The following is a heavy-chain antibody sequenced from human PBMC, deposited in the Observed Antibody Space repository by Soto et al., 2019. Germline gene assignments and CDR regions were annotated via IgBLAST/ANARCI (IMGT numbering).Heavy chain of an antibody. CDR3: AKSLSASPNYFFDS. J-gene: IGHJ4*02. CDR1: GFTFSSYA. V-gene: IGHV3-23*01. D-gene: IGHD1-1*01. Sequence: GGSLRLSCAASGFTFSSYAMTWVRQAPGKGLEWVSGVSGTGGSAYYADSVKGRFTISRDKSTNTLYLHMNSLRAEDTAVYFCAKSLSASPNYFFDSWGQGTLVTVSS. CDR2: VSGTGGSA.